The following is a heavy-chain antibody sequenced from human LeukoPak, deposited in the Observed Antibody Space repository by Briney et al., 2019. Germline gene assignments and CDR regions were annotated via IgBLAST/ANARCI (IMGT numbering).Heavy chain of an antibody. V-gene: IGHV1-8*01. Sequence: ASVKVSCKASGYTFTSYDINWVRQATGQGLEWMGWMNPNSGNTGYAQKFQGRVTMTRKTSISTAYMELSSLRSEDTAVYYCARGAGVLWFGESWFDPWGQGTLVTVSS. CDR3: ARGAGVLWFGESWFDP. CDR2: MNPNSGNT. D-gene: IGHD3-10*01. CDR1: GYTFTSYD. J-gene: IGHJ5*02.